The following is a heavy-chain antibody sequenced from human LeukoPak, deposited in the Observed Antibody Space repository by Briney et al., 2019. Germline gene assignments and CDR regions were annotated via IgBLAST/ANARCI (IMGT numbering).Heavy chain of an antibody. CDR2: ISNSGST. D-gene: IGHD3-3*01. CDR1: GDSVSSGSHY. J-gene: IGHJ6*03. CDR3: ARSYYDFWSGSYYYYMDV. Sequence: PSETLSLTCIVSGDSVSSGSHYWSWIRQPPGKGLECIGYISNSGSTNYNPSLKSRVTISVDTSKNQLSLNLNSVTAADTAVYYCARSYYDFWSGSYYYYMDVWGKGTTVTVSS. V-gene: IGHV4-61*01.